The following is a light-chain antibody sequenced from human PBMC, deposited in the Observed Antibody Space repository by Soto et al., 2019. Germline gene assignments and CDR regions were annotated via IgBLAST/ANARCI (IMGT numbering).Light chain of an antibody. Sequence: QSVLTQSASVSGYPGQSSTISCTGTSSDVGGYNYVSWYQQHPGKAPKLIIYDVSNRPSGVSTRFSGSKSGNTASLTISGLQAEDEADYSCSSYTRTNSWVFGGGTKLTVL. J-gene: IGLJ3*02. CDR2: DVS. CDR3: SSYTRTNSWV. CDR1: SSDVGGYNY. V-gene: IGLV2-14*01.